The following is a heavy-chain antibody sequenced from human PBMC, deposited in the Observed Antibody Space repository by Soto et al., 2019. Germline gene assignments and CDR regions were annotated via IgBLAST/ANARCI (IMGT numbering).Heavy chain of an antibody. D-gene: IGHD3-3*01. V-gene: IGHV3-21*01. Sequence: GGSLRLSCAASGFTFSSYSMNWVRQAPGKGLEWVSSISSSSYIYYADSVKGRFTISRDNAKNSLYLQMNSLRAEDTAVYYCARATIFGVVIMEDVWGKGTTVTVSS. J-gene: IGHJ6*04. CDR2: ISSSSYI. CDR1: GFTFSSYS. CDR3: ARATIFGVVIMEDV.